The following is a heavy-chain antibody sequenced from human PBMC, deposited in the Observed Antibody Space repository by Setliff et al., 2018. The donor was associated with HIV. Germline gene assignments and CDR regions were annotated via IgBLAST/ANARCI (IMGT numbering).Heavy chain of an antibody. J-gene: IGHJ6*03. CDR2: INPSGGST. D-gene: IGHD1-20*01. V-gene: IGHV1-46*03. CDR1: GYTFTSYY. Sequence: VASVKVSCKAPGYTFTSYYLHWVRQAPGQGLEWMGIINPSGGSTTYAQKFQGRVTMTRDTSASTVYMELSSLRSEDTAVYYCAREARYQDRYYYYMDVWGKGTTVTVSS. CDR3: AREARYQDRYYYYMDV.